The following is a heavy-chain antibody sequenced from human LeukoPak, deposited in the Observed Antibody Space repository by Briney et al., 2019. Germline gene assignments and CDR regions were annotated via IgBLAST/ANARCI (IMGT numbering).Heavy chain of an antibody. J-gene: IGHJ5*02. CDR3: ARPSGSYYWFDP. CDR1: GSTFTSYD. D-gene: IGHD1-26*01. CDR2: MNPNSGNT. Sequence: ASVKVSCKASGSTFTSYDINWVRQATGQGLEWMGWMNPNSGNTGYAQKFQGRVTMTRNTSISTAYMELSSLRSEDTAVYYCARPSGSYYWFDPWGQGTLVTVSS. V-gene: IGHV1-8*01.